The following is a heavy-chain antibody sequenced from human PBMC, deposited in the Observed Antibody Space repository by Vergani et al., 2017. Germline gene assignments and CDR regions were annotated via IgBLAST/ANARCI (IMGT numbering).Heavy chain of an antibody. J-gene: IGHJ1*01. CDR2: IYYTGTT. CDR1: GVSIGSNSYY. CDR3: TRHWRSGWAGYFQH. V-gene: IGHV4-39*01. D-gene: IGHD6-19*01. Sequence: QLQLQESCPGLVKPSETLSLTCTVSGVSIGSNSYYWGWIRQPPGKGLEWIGTIYYTGTTYYNEAHKSRLTISVDTSKNQFSLNLTSVTAADTAVYYCTRHWRSGWAGYFQHWGQGTLVTASS.